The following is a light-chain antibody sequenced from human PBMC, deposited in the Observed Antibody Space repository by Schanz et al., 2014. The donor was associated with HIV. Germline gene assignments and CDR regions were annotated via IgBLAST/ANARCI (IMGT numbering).Light chain of an antibody. V-gene: IGLV2-14*03. CDR1: SNDVGTYDY. Sequence: QSALTQPASVSGSPGQSVTISCSGSSNDVGTYDYVSWFQQHPGKAPKLIMYDVSRRPSGVSNRFSGSKSGNTASLTISGLRAEDDADYYCISYTSETVVFGGGTKLTVL. J-gene: IGLJ2*01. CDR2: DVS. CDR3: ISYTSETVV.